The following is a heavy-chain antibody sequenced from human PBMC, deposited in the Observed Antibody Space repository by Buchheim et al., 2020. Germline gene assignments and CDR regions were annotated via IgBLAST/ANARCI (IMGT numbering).Heavy chain of an antibody. CDR2: INPSGGST. V-gene: IGHV1-46*01. J-gene: IGHJ3*02. CDR1: GYTFTTYY. Sequence: QVQLVQSGAEVKKSGASVKGSCKASGYTFTTYYMHWVRQAPGQGLEWMGIINPSGGSTSYAQKFQGRVTMTRDTSTSTVYMELSSLRSEDTAVYYCARDRGDCTNGVCDDAFDIWGQGT. D-gene: IGHD2-8*01. CDR3: ARDRGDCTNGVCDDAFDI.